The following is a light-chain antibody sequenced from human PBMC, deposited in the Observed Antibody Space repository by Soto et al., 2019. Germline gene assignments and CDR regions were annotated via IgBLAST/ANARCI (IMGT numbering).Light chain of an antibody. CDR3: QQLDSYVFT. V-gene: IGKV1-9*01. Sequence: IQLTQSPSSLSASVVHRVAITCRASQGISSYLAWYQQKPGEAPKLLIYAASTLQSGVASRFSGSGSGTDFTLTISSLQPEDFATYYCQQLDSYVFTFGPGTKVDIK. CDR2: AAS. J-gene: IGKJ3*01. CDR1: QGISSY.